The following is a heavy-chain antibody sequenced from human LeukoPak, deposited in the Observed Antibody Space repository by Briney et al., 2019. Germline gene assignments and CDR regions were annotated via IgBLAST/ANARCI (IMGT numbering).Heavy chain of an antibody. CDR2: INPNSGGT. CDR3: ARSLRRDGYNYDY. CDR1: GYTFTSYY. J-gene: IGHJ4*02. D-gene: IGHD5-24*01. V-gene: IGHV1-2*04. Sequence: GASVKVSCKASGYTFTSYYMHWVRQAPGQGLEWMGWINPNSGGTNYAQKFQGWVTMTRDTSISTAYMELSRLRSDDTAVYYCARSLRRDGYNYDYWGQGTLVTVSS.